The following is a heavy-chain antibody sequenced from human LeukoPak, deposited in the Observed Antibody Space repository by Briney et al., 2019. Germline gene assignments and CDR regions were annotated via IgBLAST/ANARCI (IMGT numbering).Heavy chain of an antibody. Sequence: GASVKVSCKASGYTFTGYYMHWVRQAPGQGLEWMGRINPNSGGTNYAQKFQGRVTMTRDTSISTAYMELSRLRSDDTAVYYCARLYCSGGSCSDPWGQGTLVTVSS. CDR2: INPNSGGT. CDR1: GYTFTGYY. CDR3: ARLYCSGGSCSDP. D-gene: IGHD2-15*01. V-gene: IGHV1-2*06. J-gene: IGHJ5*02.